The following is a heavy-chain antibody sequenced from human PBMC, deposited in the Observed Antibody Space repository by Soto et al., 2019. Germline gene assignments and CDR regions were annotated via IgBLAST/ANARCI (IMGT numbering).Heavy chain of an antibody. CDR2: ISDFGTNR. D-gene: IGHD1-1*01. CDR3: SRENWSDRVAYDGMDV. V-gene: IGHV3-30-3*01. Sequence: QVQLVESGGGVFQPGRSLRLSCAGQGFKFRSYAIQWVRQAPGKGLEWVAVISDFGTNRNYADSVKGRFSVSGDNSQNTMFLQMRSVRLGATGVYYCSRENWSDRVAYDGMDVWGQGTRVTVAS. CDR1: GFKFRSYA. J-gene: IGHJ6*02.